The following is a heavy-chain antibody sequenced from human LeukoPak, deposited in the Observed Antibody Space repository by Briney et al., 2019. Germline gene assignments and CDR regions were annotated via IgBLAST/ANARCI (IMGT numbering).Heavy chain of an antibody. J-gene: IGHJ6*04. D-gene: IGHD2-15*01. CDR2: ISMDGSST. V-gene: IGHV3-74*01. Sequence: TGGSLRLSCAASGFTFSTFWMHWVRQAPGKGLVWVSHISMDGSSTSYADSVRGRFTISRDNAKNSLFLQMNSLRAEDTAVYYCARDRGYSLDVWGKGTTVTVSS. CDR3: ARDRGYSLDV. CDR1: GFTFSTFW.